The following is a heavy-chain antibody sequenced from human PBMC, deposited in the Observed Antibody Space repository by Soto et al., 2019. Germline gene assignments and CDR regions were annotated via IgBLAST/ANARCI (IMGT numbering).Heavy chain of an antibody. CDR3: AREIGSYYDSSGYSPFDY. D-gene: IGHD3-22*01. CDR1: GGTFSSYA. CDR2: VIPIFGTA. V-gene: IGHV1-69*13. J-gene: IGHJ4*02. Sequence: SVKVSCKASGGTFSSYAISWVRQAPGQGLEWMGGVIPIFGTANYAQKFQGRVTITADESTSTAYMELSSLRSEDTAVYYCAREIGSYYDSSGYSPFDYWGQGTLVTVSS.